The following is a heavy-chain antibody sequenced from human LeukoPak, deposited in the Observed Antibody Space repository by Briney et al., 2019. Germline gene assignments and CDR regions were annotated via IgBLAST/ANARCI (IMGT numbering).Heavy chain of an antibody. CDR1: GFIFSNYA. J-gene: IGHJ4*02. Sequence: GGSLRLSCAASGFIFSNYAMIWVRQAPGKGLEWVSTIGGRGGNIYYAESVKGRFTISRDNSKNTLYLQMNSLRAEDTAVYYCAKELLYCSSTSCDFDYWGQGTLVTVSS. CDR2: IGGRGGNI. D-gene: IGHD2-2*01. V-gene: IGHV3-23*01. CDR3: AKELLYCSSTSCDFDY.